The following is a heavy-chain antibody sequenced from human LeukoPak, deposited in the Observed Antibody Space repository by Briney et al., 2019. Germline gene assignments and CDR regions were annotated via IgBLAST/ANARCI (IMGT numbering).Heavy chain of an antibody. V-gene: IGHV1-69*13. CDR2: IIPIFGTA. CDR3: SVYYGSSGLSV. J-gene: IGHJ4*02. D-gene: IGHD3-22*01. Sequence: GASVKVSCKASGGTFSSYAISWVRQAPGQGLEWMGGIIPIFGTANYAQKFQSRVTITADESTSTAYMELSSLRSEDTAVYYCSVYYGSSGLSVWGQGTLVTVSS. CDR1: GGTFSSYA.